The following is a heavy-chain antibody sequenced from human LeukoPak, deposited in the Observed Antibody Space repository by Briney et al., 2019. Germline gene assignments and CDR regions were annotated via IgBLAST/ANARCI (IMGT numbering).Heavy chain of an antibody. CDR1: GYTFTSYY. CDR3: ARPGDSSGHAFDI. V-gene: IGHV1-46*01. D-gene: IGHD3-22*01. CDR2: INPSGGST. Sequence: ASVKVSCKASGYTFTSYYMHWVRQAPGQGLEWMGIINPSGGSTSYAQKFQGRVTMTRDTSISTAYMELSRLRSDDTAVYYCARPGDSSGHAFDIWGQGTMVTVSS. J-gene: IGHJ3*02.